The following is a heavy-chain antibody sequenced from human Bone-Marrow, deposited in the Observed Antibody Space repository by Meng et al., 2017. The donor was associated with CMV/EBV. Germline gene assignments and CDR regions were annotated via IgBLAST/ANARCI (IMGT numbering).Heavy chain of an antibody. D-gene: IGHD3-10*01. CDR2: ISWNSGSI. Sequence: GGSLRLSCAASGFTFDDYAMHWVRQAPGKGLEWVSGISWNSGSIGYADSVKGRFTISRDNAKNSLYLQMNSLRAEDTAVYYCARDMVRGVGLLGYWGQGTLVTVSS. CDR1: GFTFDDYA. CDR3: ARDMVRGVGLLGY. V-gene: IGHV3-9*01. J-gene: IGHJ4*02.